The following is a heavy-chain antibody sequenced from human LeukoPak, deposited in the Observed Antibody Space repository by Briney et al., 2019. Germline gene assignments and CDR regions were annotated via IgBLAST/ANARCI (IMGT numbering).Heavy chain of an antibody. V-gene: IGHV3-74*01. D-gene: IGHD4-17*01. J-gene: IGHJ4*02. CDR3: AKDPGYGDYPNGLDY. Sequence: GGSLRLSCAASGFTFSSYWMHWVRQAPGKGLVWVSRINSDGSSTSYADSVKGRFTISRDNAKNTLYLQMNSLRAEDTAVYYCAKDPGYGDYPNGLDYWGQGTLVTVSS. CDR2: INSDGSST. CDR1: GFTFSSYW.